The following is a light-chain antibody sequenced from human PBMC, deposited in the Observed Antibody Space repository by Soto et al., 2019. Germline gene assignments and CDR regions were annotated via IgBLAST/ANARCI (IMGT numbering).Light chain of an antibody. CDR3: QNYNNSPVT. CDR2: GAS. CDR1: QSISSSH. Sequence: EIVLTQSPGTLSLSPGERATLSCRASQSISSSHLVWYQQKPGQAPRLLIYGASSRAIGIPDRFSGSGSGTDFTLTISRLEPEDFALYYCQNYNNSPVTFGGGTKLEIK. V-gene: IGKV3-20*01. J-gene: IGKJ4*01.